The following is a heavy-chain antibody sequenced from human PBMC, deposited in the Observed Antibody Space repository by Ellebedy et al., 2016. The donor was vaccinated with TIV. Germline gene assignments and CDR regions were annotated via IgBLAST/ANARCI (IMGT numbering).Heavy chain of an antibody. CDR1: GFSFSSYS. J-gene: IGHJ4*02. CDR2: ISSDATII. V-gene: IGHV3-48*02. D-gene: IGHD6-19*01. CDR3: VRLTVVGGKDY. Sequence: PGGSLRLSCAASGFSFSSYSMNWVRQAPGKGPEWVSHISSDATIIHYADSGNGRFTISRDNAKNSLYLQMNSLRDEDTAVYYCVRLTVVGGKDYWGQGTLVTASS.